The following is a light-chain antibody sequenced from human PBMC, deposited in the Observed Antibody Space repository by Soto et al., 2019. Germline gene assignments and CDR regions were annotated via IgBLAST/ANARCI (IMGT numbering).Light chain of an antibody. CDR2: EVF. CDR3: MQTIQPLLT. V-gene: IGKV2D-29*01. Sequence: DVVLTQTPLSLSVTPGQPASISCKSSQSLLHSDGKTLLYWYLQKPGHPPQLLIYEVFNRFSGVPDRFIGSGSGKDFTLKISRVEAEDVGTYYCMQTIQPLLTFGGGTKVEI. CDR1: QSLLHSDGKTL. J-gene: IGKJ4*01.